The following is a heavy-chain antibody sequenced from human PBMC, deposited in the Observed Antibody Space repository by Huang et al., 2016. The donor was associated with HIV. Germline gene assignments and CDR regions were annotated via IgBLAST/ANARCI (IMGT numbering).Heavy chain of an antibody. CDR3: VKERGSSRARSSFDS. Sequence: QVRLVESGGGVVQPGASLTLSCSASGFPFSAYGMDWVRQAPGKGLEGVSFIRYDGNNDYLIGSVKGRFTISRDNSNNTLYLRMNSLRPEDTAVYYCVKERGSSRARSSFDSWGQGTSVIVSS. CDR2: IRYDGNND. V-gene: IGHV3-30*02. D-gene: IGHD6-13*01. CDR1: GFPFSAYG. J-gene: IGHJ4*03.